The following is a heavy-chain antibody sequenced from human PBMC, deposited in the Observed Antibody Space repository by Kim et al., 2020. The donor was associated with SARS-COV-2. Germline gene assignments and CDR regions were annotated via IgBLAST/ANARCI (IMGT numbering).Heavy chain of an antibody. CDR3: ARVEFGGDPSDYYVMDV. CDR2: IIPIFGTA. J-gene: IGHJ6*02. Sequence: SVKVSCKASGGTFSSYAISWVRQAPGQGLEWMGGIIPIFGTANYAQKFQGRVTITADESTSTAYMELSSLRSEDTAVYYCARVEFGGDPSDYYVMDVWGQGTTVTVSS. CDR1: GGTFSSYA. D-gene: IGHD3-16*01. V-gene: IGHV1-69*13.